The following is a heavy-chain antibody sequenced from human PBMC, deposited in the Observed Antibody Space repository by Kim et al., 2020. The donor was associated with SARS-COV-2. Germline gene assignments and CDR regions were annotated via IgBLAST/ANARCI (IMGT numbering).Heavy chain of an antibody. D-gene: IGHD2-2*01. Sequence: ASVKVSCKASGYTFTSYAMHWVRQAPGQRLEWMGWINAGNGNTKYSQKFQGRVTITRDTSASTAYMELSSLRSEDTAVYYCARVRTFYCSSTSCYSGYGMDVWGQGTTVTVSS. CDR3: ARVRTFYCSSTSCYSGYGMDV. CDR2: INAGNGNT. V-gene: IGHV1-3*01. J-gene: IGHJ6*02. CDR1: GYTFTSYA.